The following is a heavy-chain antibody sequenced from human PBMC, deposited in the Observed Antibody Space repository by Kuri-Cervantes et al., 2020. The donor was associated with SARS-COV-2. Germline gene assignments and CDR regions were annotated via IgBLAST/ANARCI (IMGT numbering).Heavy chain of an antibody. Sequence: SETLSLTCTVSGGSISSSSYYWSWIRQPPGKGLEWIGEINHSGSTNYNPSLKSRVTISVDTSKNQFSLKLSSVAAADTAVYYCARGIGDSSGWYLGWFDPWGQGTLVTVSS. D-gene: IGHD6-19*01. CDR3: ARGIGDSSGWYLGWFDP. CDR1: GGSISSSSYY. V-gene: IGHV4-39*07. CDR2: INHSGST. J-gene: IGHJ5*02.